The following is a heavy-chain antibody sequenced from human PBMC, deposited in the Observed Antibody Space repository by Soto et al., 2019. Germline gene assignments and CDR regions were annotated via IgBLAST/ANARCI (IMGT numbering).Heavy chain of an antibody. Sequence: SETLSLTCAVSGGSISSSNWWSWVRQPPGKGLEWIGEIYHSGSTNYNPSLKSRVTISVDKSKNQFSLKLSSVTAADTAVYYCATYYGSGSYFPDHYYYGMDVWGQGTTVTVSS. CDR2: IYHSGST. V-gene: IGHV4-4*02. D-gene: IGHD3-10*01. J-gene: IGHJ6*02. CDR3: ATYYGSGSYFPDHYYYGMDV. CDR1: GGSISSSNW.